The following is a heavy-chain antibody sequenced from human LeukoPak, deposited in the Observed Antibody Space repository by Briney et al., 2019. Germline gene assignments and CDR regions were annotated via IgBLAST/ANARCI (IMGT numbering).Heavy chain of an antibody. V-gene: IGHV3-23*01. J-gene: IGHJ4*02. D-gene: IGHD4-17*01. CDR3: ANTRSGDYSFDY. CDR1: EFTFSSYA. Sequence: GGSLRLSCAASEFTFSSYAMSWVRQAPGKGLEWVSAISGSGGSTYYADSVKGRFTISRDNSENTLYLQMNSLRAEDTAVYYCANTRSGDYSFDYWGQGTLVTVSS. CDR2: ISGSGGST.